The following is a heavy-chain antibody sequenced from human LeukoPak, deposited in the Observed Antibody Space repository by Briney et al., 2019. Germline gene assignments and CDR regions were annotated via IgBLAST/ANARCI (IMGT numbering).Heavy chain of an antibody. CDR1: GFTFSIYA. V-gene: IGHV3-30*04. CDR2: ISYDGSNK. CDR3: ARDLAAAGTGAFDI. Sequence: GGSLRLSCAASGFTFSIYAMHWVRQAPGKGLEWVAVISYDGSNKYYADSVKGRFTISRDNSKNTLYLQMNSLRAEDTAVYSCARDLAAAGTGAFDIWGQGTMVTVSS. J-gene: IGHJ3*02. D-gene: IGHD6-13*01.